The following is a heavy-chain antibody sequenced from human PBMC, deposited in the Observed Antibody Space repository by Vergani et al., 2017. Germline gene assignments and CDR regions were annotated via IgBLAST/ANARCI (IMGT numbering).Heavy chain of an antibody. CDR2: ISSSGSTI. D-gene: IGHD5-18*01. Sequence: EVQLVESGGGLVQPGGSLRLSCAASGFTFSSYSMNWVRQAPGKGLEWVSYISSSGSTIYYADSVKGRFTISRDNAKNSLYLQMNSLRAEDTAVYYCARSFSGYSYGPWGWYFDLWGRGTLVTVSS. V-gene: IGHV3-48*04. CDR3: ARSFSGYSYGPWGWYFDL. J-gene: IGHJ2*01. CDR1: GFTFSSYS.